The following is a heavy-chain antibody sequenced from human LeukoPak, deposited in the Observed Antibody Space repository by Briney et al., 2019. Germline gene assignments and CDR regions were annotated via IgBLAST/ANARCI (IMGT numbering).Heavy chain of an antibody. CDR3: VRDAGWGSNDYFDY. Sequence: GGSLRLSCAASGFTFSSYGMHWVRQAPGKGLEWAALIWNDGSNKYYADPVKGRFTISRDNSKNTLYLQMISLTAKDTAIYYCVRDAGWGSNDYFDYWGQGQLVTVSS. CDR1: GFTFSSYG. D-gene: IGHD3-16*01. J-gene: IGHJ4*02. V-gene: IGHV3-33*01. CDR2: IWNDGSNK.